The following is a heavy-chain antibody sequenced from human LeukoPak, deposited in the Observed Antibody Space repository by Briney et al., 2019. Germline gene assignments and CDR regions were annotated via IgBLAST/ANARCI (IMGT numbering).Heavy chain of an antibody. V-gene: IGHV3-23*01. CDR3: AKDPNDSGDCGAFDI. D-gene: IGHD6-25*01. J-gene: IGHJ3*02. CDR1: GFTFSRYA. CDR2: IRGSGGST. Sequence: PRGSLRLSRAASGFTFSRYAMRWVPQSPGNGLESVSAIRGSGGSTYYVDFVKGRFTISRDNSKNTLYLQMNSLRAEDTAVYFCAKDPNDSGDCGAFDIWGQGTMVTVSS.